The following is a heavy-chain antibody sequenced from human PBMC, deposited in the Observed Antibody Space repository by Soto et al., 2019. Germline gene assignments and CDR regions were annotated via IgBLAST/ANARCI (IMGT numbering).Heavy chain of an antibody. J-gene: IGHJ4*02. Sequence: QVQLQESGPGLVRPSETLSLTCTVSSDSISSYYWIWIRQSPGQGLEWIGYTDYSGNTNYNPSLKSRFTISGDTSKNQFSLRLSSVTAADTAVYYCARAVGDPLYYLDYWGQGTLVTVSS. CDR3: ARAVGDPLYYLDY. CDR2: TDYSGNT. CDR1: SDSISSYY. D-gene: IGHD6-19*01. V-gene: IGHV4-59*08.